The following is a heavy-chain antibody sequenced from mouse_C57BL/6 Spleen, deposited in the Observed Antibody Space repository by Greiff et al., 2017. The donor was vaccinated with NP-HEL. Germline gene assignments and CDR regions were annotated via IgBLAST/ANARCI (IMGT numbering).Heavy chain of an antibody. Sequence: QVQLQQPGAELVRPGTSVKLSCKASGYTFTSYWMHWVKQRPGQGLEWIGVIDPSDSYTNYNQKFKGKATLTVDTSSSTAYMQLSSLTSEDSAVYYCARGTTVVATMDYYAMDYWGQGTSVTVSS. CDR3: ARGTTVVATMDYYAMDY. V-gene: IGHV1-59*01. CDR1: GYTFTSYW. CDR2: IDPSDSYT. J-gene: IGHJ4*01. D-gene: IGHD1-1*01.